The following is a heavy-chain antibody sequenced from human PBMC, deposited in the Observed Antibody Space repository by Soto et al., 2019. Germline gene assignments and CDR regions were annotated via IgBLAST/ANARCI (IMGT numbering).Heavy chain of an antibody. Sequence: ASVKVSCKASGYTFSTYYMHWVRQAPGQGYEWMGIINPSGGSTTYAQKFQGRVTMTRDTSTTTVYMELSSLKSEDTAVYYCAWYDYNGYYFDYWGQGTLVTVSS. D-gene: IGHD4-4*01. CDR2: INPSGGST. CDR3: AWYDYNGYYFDY. V-gene: IGHV1-46*01. J-gene: IGHJ4*02. CDR1: GYTFSTYY.